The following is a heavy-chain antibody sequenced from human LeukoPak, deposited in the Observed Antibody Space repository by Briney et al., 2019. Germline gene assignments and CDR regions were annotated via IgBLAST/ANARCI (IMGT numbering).Heavy chain of an antibody. CDR1: GFTFSSYG. V-gene: IGHV3-33*01. CDR3: ARDATTFDAFDI. J-gene: IGHJ3*02. Sequence: GRSLRLSCAASGFTFSSYGMHWVRQAPGKGLEWVAVIWYDGSNKYYADSVKGRFTISRDNSKNTLYLQMNSLRAEDTAVHYCARDATTFDAFDIWGQGTMVTVSS. D-gene: IGHD1-7*01. CDR2: IWYDGSNK.